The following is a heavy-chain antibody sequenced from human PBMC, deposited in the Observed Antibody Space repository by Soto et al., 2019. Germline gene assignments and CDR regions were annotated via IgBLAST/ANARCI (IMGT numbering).Heavy chain of an antibody. V-gene: IGHV4-31*03. J-gene: IGHJ6*02. CDR2: IYYSGST. Sequence: QVQLQESGPGLVKPSQTLSLPCTVSGGSIRSGGYYWSWIRQHPGQGLEWIGSIYYSGSTYYNPSLNGRVTISVDTSKNKSSVKLSSVTAADTAVYYCAASCVGCGGFNYYGMDVWGQGTTVTVSS. D-gene: IGHD2-21*01. CDR1: GGSIRSGGYY. CDR3: AASCVGCGGFNYYGMDV.